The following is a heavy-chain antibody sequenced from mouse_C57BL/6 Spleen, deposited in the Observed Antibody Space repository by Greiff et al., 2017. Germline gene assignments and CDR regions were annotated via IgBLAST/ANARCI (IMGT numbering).Heavy chain of an antibody. J-gene: IGHJ3*01. Sequence: QVQLQQSGPELVKPGASVKISCKASGYAFSSSWMNWVKQRPGKGLEWIGRIYPGDGDTNYNGKFKGKATLTADKSSSTAYMQLSSLTSEDSAVYFCAREDYYGTPFAYWGQGTLVTVSA. D-gene: IGHD1-1*01. CDR2: IYPGDGDT. V-gene: IGHV1-82*01. CDR3: AREDYYGTPFAY. CDR1: GYAFSSSW.